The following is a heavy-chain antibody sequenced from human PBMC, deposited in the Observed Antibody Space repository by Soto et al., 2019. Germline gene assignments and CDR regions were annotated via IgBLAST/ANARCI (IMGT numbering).Heavy chain of an antibody. V-gene: IGHV1-46*01. CDR1: GYTFTSYY. D-gene: IGHD3-3*01. CDR3: ASTIFGVVIIEDYYYGMDV. Sequence: ASVKVSCKAPGYTFTSYYMHWARQAPGQGLEWMGIINPSGGSTSYAQKFQGRVTMTRDTSTSTVYMELSSLRSEDTAVYYCASTIFGVVIIEDYYYGMDVWGQGTTVTVSS. J-gene: IGHJ6*02. CDR2: INPSGGST.